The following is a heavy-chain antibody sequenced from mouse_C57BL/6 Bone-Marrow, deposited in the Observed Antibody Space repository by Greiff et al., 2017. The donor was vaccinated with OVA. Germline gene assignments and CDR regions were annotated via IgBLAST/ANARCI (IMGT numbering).Heavy chain of an antibody. CDR1: GFSLTSYA. Sequence: VQLVESGPGLVAPSPSLSITCTVSGFSLTSYAISWVRQPPGKGLEWLGVIWPGGGTTYNSALNSRLSISKDNSKSKVFLKMNSLQTDDTARYYGARPRHYYGSGLFAYWGQGTLVTVSA. D-gene: IGHD1-1*01. J-gene: IGHJ3*01. CDR3: ARPRHYYGSGLFAY. V-gene: IGHV2-9-1*01. CDR2: IWPGGGT.